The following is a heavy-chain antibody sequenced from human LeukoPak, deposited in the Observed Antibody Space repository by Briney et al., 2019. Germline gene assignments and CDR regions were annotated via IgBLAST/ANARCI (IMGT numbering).Heavy chain of an antibody. CDR2: ISHSGADT. CDR1: GFTFSGYA. V-gene: IGHV3-23*01. CDR3: AKVGYCSSTSCPPFEY. J-gene: IGHJ4*02. Sequence: GGSLRLSCAASGFTFSGYAMSWVRQAPGKGLEYVSLISHSGADTYYADSVKGRFTISRDSSKNMLYLQMNSLRAEDTAVYYCAKVGYCSSTSCPPFEYWGQGTLVTVSS. D-gene: IGHD2-2*01.